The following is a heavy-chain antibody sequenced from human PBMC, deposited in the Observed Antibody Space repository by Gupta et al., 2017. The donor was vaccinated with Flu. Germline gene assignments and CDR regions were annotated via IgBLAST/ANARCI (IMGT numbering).Heavy chain of an antibody. V-gene: IGHV3-30*18. CDR3: TKDWKWNYNIYGMNV. D-gene: IGHD3-9*01. CDR1: DFSFSNSG. CDR2: ISYDGINK. J-gene: IGHJ6*02. Sequence: QEQVVESGGGVVPPGRCLTLSCAASDFSFSNSGMHWVGQATGKGLEWVADISYDGINKNYADSVKRRFTISRDNSKNTLYLQMNSLRTEDTAVYYCTKDWKWNYNIYGMNVWGQGTTVTVSS.